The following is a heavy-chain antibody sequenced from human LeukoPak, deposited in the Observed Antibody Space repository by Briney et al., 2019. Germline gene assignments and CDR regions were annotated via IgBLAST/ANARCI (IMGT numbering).Heavy chain of an antibody. CDR3: ARRGTPYYYDSSGYRLPNYFDY. D-gene: IGHD3-22*01. CDR1: GGSFSGYY. V-gene: IGHV4-34*01. Sequence: SETLSLACAVYGGSFSGYYWSWIRQPPGKGLEWIGEINHSGSTNYNPSLKSRVTISVDTSKNQFSLKLSSVTAADTAVYYCARRGTPYYYDSSGYRLPNYFDYWGQGTLVTVSS. J-gene: IGHJ4*02. CDR2: INHSGST.